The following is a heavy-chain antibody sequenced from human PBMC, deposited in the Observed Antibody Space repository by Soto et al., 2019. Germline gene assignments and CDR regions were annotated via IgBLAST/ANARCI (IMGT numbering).Heavy chain of an antibody. D-gene: IGHD3-3*01. CDR3: ARQYYDFWSGYPEGDYYYGMDV. CDR1: GGSISSSSYY. CDR2: IYYSGST. V-gene: IGHV4-39*01. J-gene: IGHJ6*02. Sequence: QLQLQESGPGLVKPSETLSLTCTVSGGSISSSSYYWGWIRQPPGKGLEWIGSIYYSGSTYYNPSLKSRVTISVDTSKNQFSLKLSSVTAADTAVYYCARQYYDFWSGYPEGDYYYGMDVWGQGTTVTVSS.